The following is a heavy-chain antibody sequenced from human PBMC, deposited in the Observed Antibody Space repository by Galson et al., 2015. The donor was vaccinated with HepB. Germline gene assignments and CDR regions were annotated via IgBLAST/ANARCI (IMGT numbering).Heavy chain of an antibody. CDR1: GYAFTDYY. J-gene: IGHJ4*02. CDR3: ARIAAAGSTLTDY. Sequence: SVKVSCKASGYAFTDYYVHWVRQAPGQGLEWVGWINPYSGGTNHAQKFQGRVTMTRDTSISTAYMELSRLRSDDTAVYYCARIAAAGSTLTDYWGQGTLVTVSS. CDR2: INPYSGGT. D-gene: IGHD6-13*01. V-gene: IGHV1-2*02.